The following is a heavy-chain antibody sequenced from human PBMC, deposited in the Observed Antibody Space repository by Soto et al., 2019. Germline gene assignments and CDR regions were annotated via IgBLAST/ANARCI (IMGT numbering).Heavy chain of an antibody. CDR2: ISYDGTNK. D-gene: IGHD3-3*01. CDR1: GFAFIGYG. V-gene: IGHV3-30*03. J-gene: IGHJ4*02. CDR3: ARDADLIYFDS. Sequence: LRLSCAASGFAFIGYGMHWVRQAPGKGLKWVALISYDGTNKHYEDSVKGRFTISRDNSKNTLYLQMNSLRTEDTAVYFCARDADLIYFDSWGQGTLVTVSS.